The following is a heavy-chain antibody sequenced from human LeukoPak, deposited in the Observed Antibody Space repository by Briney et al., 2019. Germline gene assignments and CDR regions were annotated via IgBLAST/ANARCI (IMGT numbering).Heavy chain of an antibody. CDR1: GYTFTSYY. Sequence: ASVEVSCKASGYTFTSYYMHWVRQAPGQGLEWMGIINPSGGSTSYAQKFQGRVTMTRDMSTSTVYMELSSLRSEDTAVYYCARDVDGDYVEDWFDPWGQGTLVTVSS. J-gene: IGHJ5*02. V-gene: IGHV1-46*01. CDR2: INPSGGST. D-gene: IGHD4-17*01. CDR3: ARDVDGDYVEDWFDP.